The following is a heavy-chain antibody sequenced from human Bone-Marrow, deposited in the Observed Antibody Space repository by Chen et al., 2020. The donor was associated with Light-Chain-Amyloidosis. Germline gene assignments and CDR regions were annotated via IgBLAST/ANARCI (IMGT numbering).Heavy chain of an antibody. CDR2: ISGSGSIT. J-gene: IGHJ6*02. Sequence: EVQLLVSGGGLVELGWSQRPASTATIFTFSSYHMSWVRQAPGKGLEWISGISGSGSITDYADSVKGRFTISGDNSKNTLYLQMNSLRAEDTAIYYCSREVTTNYGMDVWGQGTAVTVSS. V-gene: IGHV3-23*01. CDR3: SREVTTNYGMDV. D-gene: IGHD3-10*01. CDR1: IFTFSSYH.